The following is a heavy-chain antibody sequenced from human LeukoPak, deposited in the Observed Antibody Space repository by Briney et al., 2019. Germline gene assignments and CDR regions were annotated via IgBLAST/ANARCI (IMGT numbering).Heavy chain of an antibody. J-gene: IGHJ4*02. V-gene: IGHV4-34*01. D-gene: IGHD3-16*02. CDR2: INHSGST. Sequence: SETLSLTCAVYGGSFSGYYWSWIRQPPGKGLEWIGEINHSGSTNYNPSLKSRVTISVDTSKNHFSLKLSSVTAADTAVYYRARRLRGYDYVWGSYRPQALFDYWGQGTLVTVSS. CDR3: ARRLRGYDYVWGSYRPQALFDY. CDR1: GGSFSGYY.